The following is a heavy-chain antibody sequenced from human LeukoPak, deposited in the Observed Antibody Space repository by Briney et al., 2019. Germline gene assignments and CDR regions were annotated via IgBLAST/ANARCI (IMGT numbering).Heavy chain of an antibody. J-gene: IGHJ3*02. CDR2: ISGSGGST. CDR1: GFTFSSYA. V-gene: IGHV3-23*01. D-gene: IGHD3-3*01. CDR3: ARGNILRYDFWSGTLDDAFDI. Sequence: SGGSLRLSCAASGFTFSSYAMSWVRQAPGKGLEWVSAISGSGGSTYYADSVKGRFTISRDNSKNTLYLQMNSLRAEDTAVYYCARGNILRYDFWSGTLDDAFDIWGQGTMVTVSS.